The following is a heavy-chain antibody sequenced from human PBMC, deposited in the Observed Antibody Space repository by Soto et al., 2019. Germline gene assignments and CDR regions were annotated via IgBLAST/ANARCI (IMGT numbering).Heavy chain of an antibody. J-gene: IGHJ5*02. CDR2: IYYSGST. CDR3: ARDGGIAAAGPNWFDP. Sequence: SETLSLTCTVSGGSISSGGYYWSWIRQHPGKGLEWIGYIYYSGSTYYNPSLKSRVTISVDTSKNQFSLKLSSVTAADTAVYYCARDGGIAAAGPNWFDPWGQGTLVTVPS. D-gene: IGHD6-13*01. CDR1: GGSISSGGYY. V-gene: IGHV4-31*03.